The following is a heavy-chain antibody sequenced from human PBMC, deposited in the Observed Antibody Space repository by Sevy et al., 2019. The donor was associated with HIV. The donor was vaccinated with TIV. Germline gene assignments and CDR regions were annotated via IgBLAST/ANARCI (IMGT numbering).Heavy chain of an antibody. CDR2: IYYSGST. J-gene: IGHJ3*02. D-gene: IGHD3-22*01. CDR1: GGTISSYY. CDR3: ARDSGPYYYDTGAFDI. V-gene: IGHV4-59*01. Sequence: SETLSLTCTVSGGTISSYYWSWIWQPPGKGLEWIGYIYYSGSTNYNPSLKSRVTISVDTSKNQFSLKLSSVTAADTAVYYCARDSGPYYYDTGAFDIWGQGTMVTVSS.